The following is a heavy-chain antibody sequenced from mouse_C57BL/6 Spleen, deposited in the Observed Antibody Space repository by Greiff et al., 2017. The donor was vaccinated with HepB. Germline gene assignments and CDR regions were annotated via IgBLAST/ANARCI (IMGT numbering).Heavy chain of an antibody. D-gene: IGHD1-1*01. CDR1: GYTFTSYW. CDR3: ARSGYYGSSYDAMDY. V-gene: IGHV1-59*01. Sequence: QVQLQQSGAELVRPGTSVKLSCKASGYTFTSYWMHWVKQRPGQGLEWIGVIDPSDSYTNYNQKFKGKATLTVDTSSSTAYMQLSSLTSEDSAVYYCARSGYYGSSYDAMDYWGQGTSVTVSS. CDR2: IDPSDSYT. J-gene: IGHJ4*01.